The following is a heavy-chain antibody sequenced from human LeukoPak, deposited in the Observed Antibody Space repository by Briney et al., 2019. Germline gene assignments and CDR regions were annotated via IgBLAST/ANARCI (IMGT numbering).Heavy chain of an antibody. Sequence: PGGSLRLSCAASGFTFSNYWMSWVRQAPGKGLEWVANIKQDGSEKYYVDSVKGRFTISRDNAKNSLYLQMNRLRAEDTAVYNCARTAGYSSIVFDIWGQGTMVTVSS. D-gene: IGHD2-2*01. CDR3: ARTAGYSSIVFDI. V-gene: IGHV3-7*02. CDR1: GFTFSNYW. CDR2: IKQDGSEK. J-gene: IGHJ3*02.